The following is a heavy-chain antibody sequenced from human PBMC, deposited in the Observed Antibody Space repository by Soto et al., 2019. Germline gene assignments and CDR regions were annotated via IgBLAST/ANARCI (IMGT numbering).Heavy chain of an antibody. CDR3: ARDKDRQQLGGNYYYILDV. J-gene: IGHJ6*02. Sequence: QVQLMQSGAEVKKPGSSVKVSCKASGGTFSTSAISWVRQAPGEGLEWVGGIMPVFATPDYAQKFQGRVTISADESTTTASLELTSLTTDDTGVYYCARDKDRQQLGGNYYYILDVWGQGTAITVSS. CDR2: IMPVFATP. D-gene: IGHD3-3*02. CDR1: GGTFSTSA. V-gene: IGHV1-69*12.